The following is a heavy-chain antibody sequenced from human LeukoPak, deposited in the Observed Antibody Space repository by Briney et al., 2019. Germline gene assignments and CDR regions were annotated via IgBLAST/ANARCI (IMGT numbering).Heavy chain of an antibody. CDR3: ARDWKVRGVIIPIDY. Sequence: GGSLRLSCAASGFTFSSYEMNWVRQAPGNGLECVSYISSSGSSIYYADSVKGRFTISRDNAKNSLYLQMNSLRAEDTAVYYCARDWKVRGVIIPIDYWGQGTLVTVSS. V-gene: IGHV3-48*03. CDR2: ISSSGSSI. CDR1: GFTFSSYE. D-gene: IGHD3-10*01. J-gene: IGHJ4*02.